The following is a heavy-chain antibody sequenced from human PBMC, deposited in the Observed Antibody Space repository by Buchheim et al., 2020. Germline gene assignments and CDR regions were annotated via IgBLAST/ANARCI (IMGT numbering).Heavy chain of an antibody. CDR3: ARGQSSGRRQLVDFDY. V-gene: IGHV3-21*01. Sequence: EVQLVESGGGLVKPGGSLRLSCAASGFTFSSYSMNWVRQAPGKGLEWVSSISSSSSYIYYADSVKGRFTISRDNAKNSLYLQMNSLRAEDTAVYYCARGQSSGRRQLVDFDYWGQGNL. CDR2: ISSSSSYI. CDR1: GFTFSSYS. J-gene: IGHJ4*02. D-gene: IGHD6-6*01.